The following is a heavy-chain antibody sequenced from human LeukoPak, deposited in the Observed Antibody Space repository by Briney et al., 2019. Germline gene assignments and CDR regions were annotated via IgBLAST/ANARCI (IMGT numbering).Heavy chain of an antibody. CDR2: IYISGST. V-gene: IGHV4-4*07. D-gene: IGHD3-3*01. CDR1: VDSISRHY. CDR3: ARDQALNWNYDVFDY. Sequence: SETLSLTCTVSVDSISRHYWSWIRQPAGKGLEWIGRIYISGSTQYNPSLTSRVTMSLDTSKNQFSLKLTSVTAADTAIYYCARDQALNWNYDVFDYWGQGTLVSVSS. J-gene: IGHJ4*02.